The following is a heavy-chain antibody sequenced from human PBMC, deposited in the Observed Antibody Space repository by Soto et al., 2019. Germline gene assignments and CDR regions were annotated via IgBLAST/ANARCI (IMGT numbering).Heavy chain of an antibody. V-gene: IGHV3-74*01. CDR1: GSTFSHYW. D-gene: IGHD2-21*01. J-gene: IGHJ6*02. CDR2: VNPDGTIT. CDR3: SYETCGDKDF. Sequence: PGRSLRLSCSAYGSTFSHYWMHWVRQASGKGLVWVSRVNPDGTITTYADSVKGRFTISRDNAKNTLYLPMHSLGVEDTALSYCSYETCGDKDFWG.